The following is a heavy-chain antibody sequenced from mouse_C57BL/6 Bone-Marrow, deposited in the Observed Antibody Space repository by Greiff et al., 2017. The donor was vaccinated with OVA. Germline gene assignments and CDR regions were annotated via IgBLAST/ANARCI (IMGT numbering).Heavy chain of an antibody. CDR3: ARGSVQWEDY. D-gene: IGHD1-3*01. J-gene: IGHJ4*01. CDR2: ICPGNGST. CDR1: GYTFTDYS. V-gene: IGHV1-77*01. Sequence: QVQLQQPGAELVKPGASVKLSCKASGYTFTDYSINWVKQRPGQGLEWIGKICPGNGSTSYNEKFKGKATLTVEQSSSTAYMQLNSLTSEDSAVYYCARGSVQWEDYWGQGTSVTVSS.